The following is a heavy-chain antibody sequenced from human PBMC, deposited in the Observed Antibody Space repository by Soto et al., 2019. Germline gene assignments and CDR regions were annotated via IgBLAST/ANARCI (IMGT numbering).Heavy chain of an antibody. D-gene: IGHD2-2*01. J-gene: IGHJ3*02. CDR2: ISWDGGST. V-gene: IGHV3-43*01. CDR3: AKMPTSSRLSVVHDFDI. CDR1: GFTFDDYT. Sequence: GGSLRLSCAASGFTFDDYTMHWVRQAPGKGLEWVSLISWDGGSTYYADSVKGRFTISRDNSKNSLYLQMNSLRTEDTALYYCAKMPTSSRLSVVHDFDIWGQGTMVTVSS.